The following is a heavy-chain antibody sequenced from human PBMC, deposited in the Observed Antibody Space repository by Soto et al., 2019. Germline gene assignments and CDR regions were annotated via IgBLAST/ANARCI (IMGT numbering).Heavy chain of an antibody. J-gene: IGHJ4*02. CDR1: GFSLSNARMG. V-gene: IGHV2-26*01. CDR3: ARIPYYGDGTSLFDS. D-gene: IGHD4-17*01. CDR2: IFSNDEK. Sequence: QVTLKESGPVLVKPTETLTLTCTVAGFSLSNARMGVSGIRQPPGKALEGLGNIFSNDEKAYRTSLKSRLTISNDTSKSQVVLIMTNMDPVDTATDYCARIPYYGDGTSLFDSWGQGTLVTVSS.